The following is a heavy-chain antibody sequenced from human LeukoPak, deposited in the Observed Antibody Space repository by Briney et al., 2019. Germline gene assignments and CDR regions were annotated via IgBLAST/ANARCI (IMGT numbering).Heavy chain of an antibody. D-gene: IGHD5-18*01. V-gene: IGHV3-30*02. CDR1: GFTFSSYG. CDR2: IRYDGSNK. CDR3: ARASAQLWSHPFDY. J-gene: IGHJ4*02. Sequence: GGSLRLSCAASGFTFSSYGMHWVRQAPGKGLEWVAFIRYDGSNKYYADSVKGRFTISRDNSKNTLYLQMNSLRAEDTAVYYCARASAQLWSHPFDYWGQGTLVTVSS.